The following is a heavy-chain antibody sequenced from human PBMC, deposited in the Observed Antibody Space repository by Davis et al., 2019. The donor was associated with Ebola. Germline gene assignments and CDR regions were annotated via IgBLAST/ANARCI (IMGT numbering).Heavy chain of an antibody. CDR1: GFSFSNSD. V-gene: IGHV3-48*03. J-gene: IGHJ4*02. CDR2: INYNGDKT. D-gene: IGHD2-2*02. Sequence: GESLKISCEGTGFSFSNSDMNWVRQAPGKGLEWVSNINYNGDKTYYADSVKGRFTISRDTATNSVYLQMNSLRAEDTAVYYCARGRCSSASCYTGLWGQGTLVTVSS. CDR3: ARGRCSSASCYTGL.